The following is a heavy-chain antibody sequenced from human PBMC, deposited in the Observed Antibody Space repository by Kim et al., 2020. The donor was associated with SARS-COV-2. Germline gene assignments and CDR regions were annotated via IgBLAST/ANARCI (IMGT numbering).Heavy chain of an antibody. Sequence: ASVKVSCKASGYTFTSYDINWVRQATGQGLEWMGWMNPNSGNTGYAQKFQGRVTMTRNTSISTAYMELSSLRSEDTAVYYCAIEKCSSTSCYDYDPWGQETLLTVSS. CDR1: GYTFTSYD. CDR2: MNPNSGNT. D-gene: IGHD2-2*01. V-gene: IGHV1-8*01. J-gene: IGHJ5*02. CDR3: AIEKCSSTSCYDYDP.